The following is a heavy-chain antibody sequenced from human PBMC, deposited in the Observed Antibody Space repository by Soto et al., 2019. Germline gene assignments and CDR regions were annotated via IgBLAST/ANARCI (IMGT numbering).Heavy chain of an antibody. V-gene: IGHV1-8*01. CDR3: ARSTGYSSSWYYYYYYMDV. CDR1: GYTFTSYD. J-gene: IGHJ6*03. D-gene: IGHD6-13*01. CDR2: MNPNSGNT. Sequence: QVPLVQSGAEVKKPGASVKVSCKASGYTFTSYDINWVRQATGQGLEWMGWMNPNSGNTGYAQKFQGRVTMTRNTSISTAYMELSSLRSEDTAVYYCARSTGYSSSWYYYYYYMDVWGKGTTVTVSS.